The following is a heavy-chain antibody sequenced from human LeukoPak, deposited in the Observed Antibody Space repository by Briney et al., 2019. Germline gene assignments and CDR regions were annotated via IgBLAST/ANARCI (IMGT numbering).Heavy chain of an antibody. CDR2: INQDGSEK. J-gene: IGHJ5*02. V-gene: IGHV3-7*01. Sequence: GGSLRLSCAASGFTFNRYRMSWLRQAPGKGLEWEANINQDGSEKHYADSVEGRFVISRDNDKNSVSLQLNSPRVEDTAVYYCARADSYSWYGTWGQGTLVTVSS. D-gene: IGHD5-18*01. CDR1: GFTFNRYR. CDR3: ARADSYSWYGT.